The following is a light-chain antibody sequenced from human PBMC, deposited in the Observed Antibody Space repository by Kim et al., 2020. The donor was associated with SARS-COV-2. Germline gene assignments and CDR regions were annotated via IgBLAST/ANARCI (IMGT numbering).Light chain of an antibody. V-gene: IGKV1-33*01. CDR1: QDIRKY. CDR3: QQYDLLPYT. J-gene: IGKJ2*01. CDR2: DAV. Sequence: SASAGETVTITCQASQDIRKYLNWFQQKPGKAPKRLIYDAVSLETGVPSRFSGSGSGTHFTFTIRSLQPEDIATYFCQQYDLLPYTFGQGTKLEI.